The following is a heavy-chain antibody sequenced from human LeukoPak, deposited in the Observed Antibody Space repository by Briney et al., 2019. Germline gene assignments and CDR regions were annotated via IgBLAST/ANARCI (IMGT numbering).Heavy chain of an antibody. Sequence: GGSLRLSCTASGFTFSNYAMSWVRQAPGKGLEWVSSISSSSSYIYYADSVKGRFTISRDNAKNSLYLQMNSLRDEDTAVYYCARAQYYDSSGYYYEDYFQHWGQGTLVTVSS. V-gene: IGHV3-21*01. CDR1: GFTFSNYA. J-gene: IGHJ1*01. CDR3: ARAQYYDSSGYYYEDYFQH. CDR2: ISSSSSYI. D-gene: IGHD3-22*01.